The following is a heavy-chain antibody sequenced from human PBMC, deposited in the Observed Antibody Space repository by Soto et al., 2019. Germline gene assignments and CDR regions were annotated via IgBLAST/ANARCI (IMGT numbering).Heavy chain of an antibody. CDR1: GYTFTSYG. J-gene: IGHJ4*02. CDR3: ARETVAATTGFDY. CDR2: SSAYNGNT. D-gene: IGHD6-19*01. V-gene: IGHV1-18*01. Sequence: QVQLVQSGAEVKKPGASVKVSCKASGYTFTSYGISWVRQAPGQGLEWMGWSSAYNGNTNYAQKLQGRVTMTSDTSTSTAYRELRSLRSDDTAVYYCARETVAATTGFDYWGKGNLVAVSS.